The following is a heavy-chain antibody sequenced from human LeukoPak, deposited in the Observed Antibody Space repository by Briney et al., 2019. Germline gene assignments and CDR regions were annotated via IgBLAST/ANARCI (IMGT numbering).Heavy chain of an antibody. CDR1: GFTFSSYW. CDR2: ITQGGSEK. Sequence: GGSLGLSCAASGFTFSSYWMTWVRQAPGKGLEWVANITQGGSEKYYVDSVKGRFTISRDNAKNSLYLQMNSLRAEDTAVYYCARDATRGGDFDYWGQGTLVTVSS. V-gene: IGHV3-7*01. D-gene: IGHD3-16*01. CDR3: ARDATRGGDFDY. J-gene: IGHJ4*02.